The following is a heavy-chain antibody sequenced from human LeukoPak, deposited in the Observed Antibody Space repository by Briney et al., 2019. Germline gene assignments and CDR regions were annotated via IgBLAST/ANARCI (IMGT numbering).Heavy chain of an antibody. CDR1: GYTFTNYA. V-gene: IGHV1-3*03. J-gene: IGHJ4*02. Sequence: ASVKVSCKASGYTFTNYAMHWVRQAPGQRLEWMGRINAGNGNTKYSQEFQGRVTITRDTSASTAYYCARVVKYSSGPLTDLLPYYFDYWGQGTLVTVSS. CDR3: LPYYFDY. CDR2: INAGNGNT. D-gene: IGHD6-19*01.